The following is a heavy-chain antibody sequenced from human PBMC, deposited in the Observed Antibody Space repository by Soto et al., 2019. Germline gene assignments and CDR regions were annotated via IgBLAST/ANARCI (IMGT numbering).Heavy chain of an antibody. Sequence: PSETLSLTCTVSGGSMSSSNWWNWVRQSPGKGLEWIGEAHHSGRTNYNPSLKSRVTISVDKSKNHFSLKLSSVTAADTAVYYCAKAGGLGTVAVDYWGQGTLVTVSS. CDR3: AKAGGLGTVAVDY. D-gene: IGHD6-19*01. CDR2: AHHSGRT. V-gene: IGHV4-4*02. J-gene: IGHJ4*02. CDR1: GGSMSSSNW.